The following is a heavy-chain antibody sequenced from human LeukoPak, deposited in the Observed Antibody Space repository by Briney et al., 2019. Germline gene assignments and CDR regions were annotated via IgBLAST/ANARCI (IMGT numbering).Heavy chain of an antibody. J-gene: IGHJ6*04. Sequence: PGGSLRLSCAASGFTFSSYEIYWVRQAPGKGLEWVSYVSSSGSTIYYADSVKGRFTISRDNAKNSLYLQVNSLRAEDTAVYYCARDEGITGTPGYGRDVWGKGTTVTVSS. CDR3: ARDEGITGTPGYGRDV. D-gene: IGHD1-14*01. CDR2: VSSSGSTI. CDR1: GFTFSSYE. V-gene: IGHV3-48*03.